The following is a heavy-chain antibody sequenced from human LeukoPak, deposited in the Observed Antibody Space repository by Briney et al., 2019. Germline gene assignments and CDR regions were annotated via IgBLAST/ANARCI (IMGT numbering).Heavy chain of an antibody. CDR2: INAGNGNT. CDR3: ARVLHYSNYGELPCDY. CDR1: GYTFTSYA. J-gene: IGHJ4*02. D-gene: IGHD4-11*01. Sequence: ASVKVSCKASGYTFTSYAMHWVRQAPGQRLEWMGWINAGNGNTKYSQKFQGRVTITRDTSASTAYMELSSLRSEDTAVYYCARVLHYSNYGELPCDYWGQGTLVTVSS. V-gene: IGHV1-3*01.